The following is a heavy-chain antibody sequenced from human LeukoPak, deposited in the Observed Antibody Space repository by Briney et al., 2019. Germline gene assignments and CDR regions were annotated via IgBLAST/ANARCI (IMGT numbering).Heavy chain of an antibody. D-gene: IGHD4-17*01. Sequence: SETLSLTCTVSGGSISSYYWSWIRQPPGKGLEWIGYIYYSGSTNYNPSLKSRVTISVDTSKNQFSLKLSSVTAADTAVYYCARGDSGEPPGVFDIWGQGKMVTVSS. J-gene: IGHJ3*02. CDR1: GGSISSYY. V-gene: IGHV4-59*08. CDR3: ARGDSGEPPGVFDI. CDR2: IYYSGST.